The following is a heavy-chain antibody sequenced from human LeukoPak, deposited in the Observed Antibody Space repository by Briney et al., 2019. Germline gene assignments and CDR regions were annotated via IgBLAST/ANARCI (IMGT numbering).Heavy chain of an antibody. CDR2: ISWNSGSI. CDR3: AKDRDYDSSGHFDY. CDR1: GFTFDDYA. Sequence: GGSLRPSCAASGFTFDDYAMHWVRQAPGKGLECVSGISWNSGSIGYADSVKGRFTISRDNAKNSLYLQMNSLRAEDTALYYCAKDRDYDSSGHFDYWGQGTLVTVSS. D-gene: IGHD3-22*01. V-gene: IGHV3-9*01. J-gene: IGHJ4*02.